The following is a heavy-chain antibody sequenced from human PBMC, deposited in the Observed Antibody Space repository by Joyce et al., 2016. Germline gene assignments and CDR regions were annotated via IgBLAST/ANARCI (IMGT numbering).Heavy chain of an antibody. V-gene: IGHV4-59*01. D-gene: IGHD3-3*01. J-gene: IGHJ4*02. CDR2: INHRGRT. Sequence: QVQLQESGPGLVKPSETLSLSCTVSGGSISSYYWSWIRQPPGKGLEWIGYINHRGRTNYNPALKCRVTISVDTSKNEFSLKMTSVTAADTAVYYCARGNDYDYWSGYEAHYFDYWGQGTLVTVSS. CDR3: ARGNDYDYWSGYEAHYFDY. CDR1: GGSISSYY.